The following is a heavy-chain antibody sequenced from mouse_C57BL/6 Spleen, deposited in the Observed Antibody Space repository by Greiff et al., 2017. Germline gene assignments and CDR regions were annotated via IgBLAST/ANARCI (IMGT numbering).Heavy chain of an antibody. J-gene: IGHJ1*03. D-gene: IGHD1-1*01. CDR2: INPSTGGT. CDR3: ARSYYGSSYRYFDG. Sequence: EVQLQQPGPELVKPGASVKISCKASGYSFTGYYMNWVKQSPEKSLEWIGEINPSTGGTTYNQKFKAKATLTVDKSSSTAYMQLKSLTSEDSAVYYCARSYYGSSYRYFDGWGTGTTVTVAS. CDR1: GYSFTGYY. V-gene: IGHV1-42*01.